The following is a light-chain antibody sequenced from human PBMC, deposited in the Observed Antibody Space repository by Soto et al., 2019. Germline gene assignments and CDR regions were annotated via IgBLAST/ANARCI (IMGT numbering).Light chain of an antibody. CDR1: SSNIGINA. J-gene: IGLJ1*01. CDR3: SAWDDSLNGLV. Sequence: QSVLTQPPSASGTPGQRVTISCSGSSSNIGINAVNWYQQLPGTAPKLVIYDNNQRPSGVPDRFSGSKSGISASLAISGLQSDDEADYSCSAWDDSLNGLVFGTGTKLTVL. CDR2: DNN. V-gene: IGLV1-44*01.